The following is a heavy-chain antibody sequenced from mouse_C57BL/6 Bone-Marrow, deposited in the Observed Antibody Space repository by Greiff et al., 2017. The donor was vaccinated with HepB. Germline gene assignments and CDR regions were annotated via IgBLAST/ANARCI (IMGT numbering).Heavy chain of an antibody. CDR2: IHPNSGST. CDR1: GYTFTSYW. Sequence: VQLQQPGAELVKPGASVKLSCKASGYTFTSYWMHWVKQRPGQGLEWIGMIHPNSGSTNYNEKFKSKATLTVDKSSSTAYMQLSSLTSEDSAVYYCARGGDYYGSKDWYFDVWGTGTTVTVSS. CDR3: ARGGDYYGSKDWYFDV. D-gene: IGHD1-1*01. V-gene: IGHV1-64*01. J-gene: IGHJ1*03.